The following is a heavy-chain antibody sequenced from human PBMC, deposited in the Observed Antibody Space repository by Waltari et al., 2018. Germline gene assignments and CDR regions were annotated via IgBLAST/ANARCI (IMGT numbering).Heavy chain of an antibody. CDR2: VYYGANT. D-gene: IGHD3-22*01. J-gene: IGHJ1*01. V-gene: IGHV4-39*01. Sequence: QLHLQESGPRLVKPSEPLSLTYTVSGDSISSSPCCWGWVRQPPGKGPEWVGTVYYGANTDYRAALRSRVTISVDTSKNQFSLTMNAVTAADTAVYYCGRQYYDSVWPRFVQHWGQGTLVTVSA. CDR1: GDSISSSPCC. CDR3: GRQYYDSVWPRFVQH.